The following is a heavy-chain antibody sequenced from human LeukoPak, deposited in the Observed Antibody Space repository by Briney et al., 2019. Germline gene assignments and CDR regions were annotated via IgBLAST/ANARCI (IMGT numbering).Heavy chain of an antibody. CDR2: XNWNGGXT. Sequence: PGGSLRLSCAASGFTFDDYGXXXVXHAPGXXLEWVXXXNWNGGXTGXXXXVKGRFTISRDNAKNSLYLQMNSLRAEDTALYYCARDPDFDYWGQGTLVTVSS. V-gene: IGHV3-20*04. J-gene: IGHJ4*02. CDR1: GFTFDDYG. CDR3: ARDPDFDY.